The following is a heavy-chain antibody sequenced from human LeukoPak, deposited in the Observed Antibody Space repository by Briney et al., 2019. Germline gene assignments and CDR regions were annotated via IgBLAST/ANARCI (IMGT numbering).Heavy chain of an antibody. V-gene: IGHV1-2*04. Sequence: ASVKVSCKASGYTFTSYDINWVRQATGQGLEWMGWINPNSGGTNYAQRFQGWVTMTRDTSISTAYVELSRLRSDDTAVYYCARVVAAAGTGWFDPWGQGTLVTVSS. CDR1: GYTFTSYD. D-gene: IGHD6-13*01. CDR3: ARVVAAAGTGWFDP. CDR2: INPNSGGT. J-gene: IGHJ5*02.